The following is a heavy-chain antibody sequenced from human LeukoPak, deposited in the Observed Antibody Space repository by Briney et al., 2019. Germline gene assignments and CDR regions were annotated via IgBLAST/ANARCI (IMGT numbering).Heavy chain of an antibody. V-gene: IGHV4-34*01. Sequence: SETLSLTCAVYGGSFSGYYWSWIRQPPGKGLEWIGEINHSGSTNYNPSLKSRVTISVDTSKNQFSLKLSSVTAADTAVYYCARSRTLGFTVTTPWFDPWGQGTLVTVSS. J-gene: IGHJ5*02. CDR1: GGSFSGYY. D-gene: IGHD4-17*01. CDR3: ARSRTLGFTVTTPWFDP. CDR2: INHSGST.